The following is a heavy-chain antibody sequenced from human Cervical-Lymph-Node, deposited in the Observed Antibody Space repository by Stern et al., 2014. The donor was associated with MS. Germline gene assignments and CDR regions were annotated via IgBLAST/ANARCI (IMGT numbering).Heavy chain of an antibody. CDR3: ARSPPYYEFWNDYYYFDY. J-gene: IGHJ4*02. CDR1: GFSLSTSGMR. D-gene: IGHD3-3*01. CDR2: IALDDDK. Sequence: QVTLKESGPALVKPTQTLTLTCTFSGFSLSTSGMRVSWLRQPPGKALEWLARIALDDDKFYSTSLKTRLTISKDTSKNQVVLTMTNMDPVDTATYYCARSPPYYEFWNDYYYFDYWGQGTLVAVSS. V-gene: IGHV2-70*04.